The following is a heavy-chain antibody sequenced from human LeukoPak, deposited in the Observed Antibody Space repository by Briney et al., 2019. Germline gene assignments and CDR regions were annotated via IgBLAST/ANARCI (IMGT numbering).Heavy chain of an antibody. Sequence: GGSLRLSCAASGFTFSSYGMHWVRQAPGKGLEWVAVVWYDGSNKYYADSVKGRFTISRDNSKNTLYLRMNSLRAEDTAVYYCARGGNYDSRLDYWGQGTLVTVSS. CDR2: VWYDGSNK. CDR3: ARGGNYDSRLDY. D-gene: IGHD3-22*01. J-gene: IGHJ4*02. CDR1: GFTFSSYG. V-gene: IGHV3-33*01.